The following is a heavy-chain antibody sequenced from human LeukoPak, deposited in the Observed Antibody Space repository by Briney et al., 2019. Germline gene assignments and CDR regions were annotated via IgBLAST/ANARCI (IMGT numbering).Heavy chain of an antibody. CDR3: ARGKYCTGGSCYGPKWNYFDY. CDR2: IIPIFGTA. Sequence: SVKVSCKASGGTFSSYAVSWVRQAPGQGLEWMGGIIPIFGTANYAQKFQGRVTITTDESTSTAYMEPSSLRSEDTAVYYCARGKYCTGGSCYGPKWNYFDYWGQGTLVTVSS. CDR1: GGTFSSYA. V-gene: IGHV1-69*05. J-gene: IGHJ4*02. D-gene: IGHD2-15*01.